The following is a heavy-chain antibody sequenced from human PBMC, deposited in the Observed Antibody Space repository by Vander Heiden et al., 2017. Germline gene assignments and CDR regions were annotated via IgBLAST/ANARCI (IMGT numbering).Heavy chain of an antibody. V-gene: IGHV3-7*01. Sequence: EVQLVESGGGLVQPGGSLRPSCEASGFPFSSYWMSWVRQAPGKGLEWVANTKQDGSEKYYLDSVNGRFTISRDNAKNSLYLQMNSLRAEDTAVYYCARPDYDSSVLPVYHALDVWGQGTTVTVSS. CDR1: GFPFSSYW. CDR2: TKQDGSEK. CDR3: ARPDYDSSVLPVYHALDV. J-gene: IGHJ6*02. D-gene: IGHD3-22*01.